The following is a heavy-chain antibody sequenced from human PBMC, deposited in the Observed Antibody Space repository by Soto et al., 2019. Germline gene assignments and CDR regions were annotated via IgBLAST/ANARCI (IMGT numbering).Heavy chain of an antibody. CDR1: GGSIYSSPDY. J-gene: IGHJ5*02. V-gene: IGHV4-39*01. CDR3: SRRAPEGFDP. CDR2: ICYSGST. Sequence: PSAALSLTCTVAGGSIYSSPDYWGWIRQSPGRGLEWIARICYSGSTFYNPSLKSRVTIFVHTSKNEFSLKLSSVTAADTALYYCSRRAPEGFDPWGQGTLVTVS.